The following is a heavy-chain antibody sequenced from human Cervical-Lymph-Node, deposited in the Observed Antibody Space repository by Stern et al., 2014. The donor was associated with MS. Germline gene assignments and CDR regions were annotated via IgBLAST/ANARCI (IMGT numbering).Heavy chain of an antibody. Sequence: QMQLGQSGPEVKKPGTSVKVSCKASGFTFTSSAVQWVRQARGQRLEWRGWIVVGSGNTNYAQKFQERVTITRDMSTSTAYMELSSLRSEDTAVYYCAAGTVYYYYGMDVWGQGTTVTVSS. J-gene: IGHJ6*02. CDR3: AAGTVYYYYGMDV. CDR1: GFTFTSSA. D-gene: IGHD3/OR15-3a*01. CDR2: IVVGSGNT. V-gene: IGHV1-58*01.